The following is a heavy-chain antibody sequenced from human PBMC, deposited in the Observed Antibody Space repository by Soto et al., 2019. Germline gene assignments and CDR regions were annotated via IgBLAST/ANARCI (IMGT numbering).Heavy chain of an antibody. Sequence: ASVKVSCKASGYTFTSYGISWVRQAPGQGLEWMGWISAYNGNTNYAQKLQGRVTMTTDTSTSTAYMELRSLRSDDTAVYYCARVRCSSTSCYDAFDIWGQGTMVTVSS. V-gene: IGHV1-18*01. J-gene: IGHJ3*02. CDR1: GYTFTSYG. D-gene: IGHD2-2*01. CDR3: ARVRCSSTSCYDAFDI. CDR2: ISAYNGNT.